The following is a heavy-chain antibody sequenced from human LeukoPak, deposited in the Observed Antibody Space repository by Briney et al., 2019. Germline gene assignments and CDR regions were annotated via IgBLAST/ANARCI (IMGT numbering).Heavy chain of an antibody. D-gene: IGHD4-23*01. V-gene: IGHV3-48*01. CDR1: GFTFSSYS. J-gene: IGHJ4*02. Sequence: GGSLRLSCAASGFTFSSYSMNWVRQAPGKGLEWVSYISSSSSTIYYADSVKGRFTISRDNAKNSLYLQMNSLRAEDTAVYYCARDWSRAVTPFYIDYWGQGTLVTVSS. CDR3: ARDWSRAVTPFYIDY. CDR2: ISSSSSTI.